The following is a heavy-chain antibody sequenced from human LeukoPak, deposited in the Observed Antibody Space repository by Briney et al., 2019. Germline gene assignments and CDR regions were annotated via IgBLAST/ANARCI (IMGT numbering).Heavy chain of an antibody. CDR3: AKELLGGLAFDI. V-gene: IGHV3-30*02. CDR1: GFSVSGYW. D-gene: IGHD1-26*01. Sequence: PGGSLRLSCAVSGFSVSGYWMTWVRQAPGKGLEWVAVIWYDGSNKYYADSVKGRFTISRDNSKNTLYLQMNSLRAEDTAVYYCAKELLGGLAFDIWGQGTVVTVSS. CDR2: IWYDGSNK. J-gene: IGHJ3*02.